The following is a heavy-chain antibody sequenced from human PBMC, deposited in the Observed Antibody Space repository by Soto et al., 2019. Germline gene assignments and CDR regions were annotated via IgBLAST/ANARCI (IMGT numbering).Heavy chain of an antibody. Sequence: PGGSLRLSCAASGFTFSSYGMHWVRQAPGKGLEWVAVISYDGSNKYYADSVKGRFTISRDNSKNTLYLQMNSLRAEDTAVYYCAKDPVPYSSSWLTFDYWGQGTLVTVSS. CDR1: GFTFSSYG. CDR3: AKDPVPYSSSWLTFDY. D-gene: IGHD6-13*01. V-gene: IGHV3-30*18. J-gene: IGHJ4*02. CDR2: ISYDGSNK.